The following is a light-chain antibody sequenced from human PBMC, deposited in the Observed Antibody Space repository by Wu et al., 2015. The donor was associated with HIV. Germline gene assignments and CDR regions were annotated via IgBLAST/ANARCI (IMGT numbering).Light chain of an antibody. V-gene: IGKV1-9*01. Sequence: DIQLTQSPSFLSASVGDRVTITCRASQGISSYLAWYQQKPGKAPKLLIYAASTLHSGVPSRFSGSGSGTEFTLTISSLQPEDFATYYCQQLNGYLTFGGGTKVEIK. CDR3: QQLNGYLT. CDR2: AAS. CDR1: QGISSY. J-gene: IGKJ4*01.